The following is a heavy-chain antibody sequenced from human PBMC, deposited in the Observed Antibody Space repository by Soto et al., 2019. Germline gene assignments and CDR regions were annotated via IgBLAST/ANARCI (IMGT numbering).Heavy chain of an antibody. CDR1: SGSISSTNW. V-gene: IGHV4-4*02. CDR2: IYHSGSI. J-gene: IGHJ4*02. CDR3: VKEGSSWSYLDH. Sequence: QVQLQEPGPELVKPSGTLSLSCVVSSGSISSTNWWSRVRQPPGRGLEWIGAIYHSGSINYNPSLRSRVNISVDKSKNQFALNLISVTAADTAVYFCVKEGSSWSYLDHWGQGILVTVSS. D-gene: IGHD6-13*01.